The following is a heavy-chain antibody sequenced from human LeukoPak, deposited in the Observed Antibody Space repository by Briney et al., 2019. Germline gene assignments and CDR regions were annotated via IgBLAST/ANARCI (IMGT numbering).Heavy chain of an antibody. CDR2: ISYDGSNE. D-gene: IGHD2-2*01. CDR1: GFTFSNYA. V-gene: IGHV3-30-3*01. J-gene: IGHJ6*03. CDR3: ARDVKSRYCSSASCSTDYYYYMDV. Sequence: PGGSRRLSCAASGFTFSNYAIHWVRQAPGKGLEWVALISYDGSNEYFADSVKGRFTISRDNSKNTLYLQMNSLRAEDTAVYYCARDVKSRYCSSASCSTDYYYYMDVWGKGTTVTVSS.